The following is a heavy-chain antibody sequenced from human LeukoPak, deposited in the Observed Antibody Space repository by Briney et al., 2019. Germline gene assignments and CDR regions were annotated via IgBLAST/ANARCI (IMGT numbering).Heavy chain of an antibody. D-gene: IGHD2-15*01. V-gene: IGHV3-23*01. CDR3: AKESGYCSGGSCYSMFDY. J-gene: IGHJ4*02. CDR1: GFTFSSYA. CDR2: ISGSGGSA. Sequence: GGSLRLSCAASGFTFSSYAMSWVRQAPGKGLEWVSAISGSGGSAYYADSVKGRFTISRENSNNTLYLQMNSLRAEDTAVYYCAKESGYCSGGSCYSMFDYWGQGTLVTVSS.